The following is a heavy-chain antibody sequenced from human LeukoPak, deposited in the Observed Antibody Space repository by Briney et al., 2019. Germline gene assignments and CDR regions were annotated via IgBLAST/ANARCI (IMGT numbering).Heavy chain of an antibody. J-gene: IGHJ3*02. CDR2: INHSGST. Sequence: PSETLSLTCAVYGGSFSGYYWSWIRQPPGKGLEWIGEINHSGSTNYNPSLKSRVTISVDTSKNQFSLKLSSVTAADTAVYYCASPLNRRLRSVRYDSSGYRDAFDIWGQGTMVTVSS. CDR3: ASPLNRRLRSVRYDSSGYRDAFDI. CDR1: GGSFSGYY. V-gene: IGHV4-34*01. D-gene: IGHD3-22*01.